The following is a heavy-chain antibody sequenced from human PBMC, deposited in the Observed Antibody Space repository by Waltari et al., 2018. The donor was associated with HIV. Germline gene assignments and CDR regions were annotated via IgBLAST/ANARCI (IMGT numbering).Heavy chain of an antibody. J-gene: IGHJ6*02. CDR3: ARVLGLSFGMDV. Sequence: QVQLQESGPGLVKPSETLSLTCTVSGGSISSYYWSWIRQPPGKGLEWIGYIYYSGSTNYNPSLKSRVTISVDTSKNQFSLKLSSVTAADTAVYYCARVLGLSFGMDVWGQGTTVTVSS. CDR1: GGSISSYY. CDR2: IYYSGST. V-gene: IGHV4-59*01. D-gene: IGHD1-26*01.